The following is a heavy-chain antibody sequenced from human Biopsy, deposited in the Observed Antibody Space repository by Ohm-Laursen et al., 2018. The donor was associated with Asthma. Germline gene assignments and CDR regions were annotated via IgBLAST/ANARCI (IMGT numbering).Heavy chain of an antibody. CDR3: ARGRAGVLGSYNGMDV. J-gene: IGHJ6*02. D-gene: IGHD2-8*01. CDR1: RFTFSNYG. CDR2: VTYDGISQ. V-gene: IGHV3-30*03. Sequence: SLRLSCAASRFTFSNYGMHWVRQVAGKGLDWVAVVTYDGISQYYAESVKGRFTISRDNSRNTLNLQMNSVRPDDTAVYFCARGRAGVLGSYNGMDVWGPGTTVSVSS.